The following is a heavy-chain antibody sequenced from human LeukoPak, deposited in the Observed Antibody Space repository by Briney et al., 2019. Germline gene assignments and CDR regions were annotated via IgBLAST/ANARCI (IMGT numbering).Heavy chain of an antibody. V-gene: IGHV3-48*02. CDR1: GFTFSSYS. CDR3: ARGRLTCSGGSCYSWYFDL. D-gene: IGHD2-15*01. J-gene: IGHJ2*01. Sequence: GGSLRLSCAASGFTFSSYSMNWVRQAPGKGLEWVSIISSSGTSIYYADSVKGRLTISRDNAKNSLYLQMNSLRDEDTAVYYCARGRLTCSGGSCYSWYFDLWGRGTLVTVSS. CDR2: ISSSGTSI.